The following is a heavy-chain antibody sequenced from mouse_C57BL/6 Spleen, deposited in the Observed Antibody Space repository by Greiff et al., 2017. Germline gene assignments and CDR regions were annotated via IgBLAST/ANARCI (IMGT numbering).Heavy chain of an antibody. D-gene: IGHD2-3*01. CDR2: IWGGGST. CDR3: AKHEGDDGYYGGAMDY. V-gene: IGHV2-9*01. Sequence: QVQLQQSGPGLVAPSQSLSITCTVSGFSLTSYGVDWVRQPPGKGLEWLGVIWGGGSTNYNSALMSRLSISKDNSKSQVFLKMNSLQTDDTAMYYCAKHEGDDGYYGGAMDYWGQGTSVTVSS. CDR1: GFSLTSYG. J-gene: IGHJ4*01.